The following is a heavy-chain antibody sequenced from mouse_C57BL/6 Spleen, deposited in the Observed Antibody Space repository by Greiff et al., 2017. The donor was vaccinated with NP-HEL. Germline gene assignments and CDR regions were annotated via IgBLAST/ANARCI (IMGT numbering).Heavy chain of an antibody. CDR1: GYTFTSYG. CDR2: IYPRSGNT. V-gene: IGHV1-81*01. J-gene: IGHJ4*01. CDR3: ARNSNYSYYAMDY. Sequence: VKLQESGAELARPGASVKLSCKASGYTFTSYGISWVKQRTGQGLEWIGEIYPRSGNTYYNEKFKGKATLTADKSSSTAYMELRSLTSEDSAVYFCARNSNYSYYAMDYWGQGTSVTVSS. D-gene: IGHD2-5*01.